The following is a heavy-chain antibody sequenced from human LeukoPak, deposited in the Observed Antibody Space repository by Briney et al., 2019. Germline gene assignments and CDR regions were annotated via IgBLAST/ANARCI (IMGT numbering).Heavy chain of an antibody. J-gene: IGHJ5*02. CDR1: GFTFSSYW. D-gene: IGHD2-2*01. Sequence: GGSLRLSCAASGFTFSSYWMSWVRQAPGKGLEWVANIKQDGSEKYYVDSVKGRFTISRDNAKNSLYLQMNSLRAEDTAVYYCARDGHCSSTSCSKNWFDPWGQGTLVTVSS. V-gene: IGHV3-7*01. CDR3: ARDGHCSSTSCSKNWFDP. CDR2: IKQDGSEK.